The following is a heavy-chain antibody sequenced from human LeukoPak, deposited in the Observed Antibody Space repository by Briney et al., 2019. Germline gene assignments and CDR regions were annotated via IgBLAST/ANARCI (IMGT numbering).Heavy chain of an antibody. CDR1: GFTFSSYG. V-gene: IGHV3-33*01. Sequence: GGSLRLSCAASGFTFSSYGMHWVRQAPGKGLEWVAVIWYDGSNKYYADSVKGRFTISRDNSKNTLYLQMTSLRAEDTAIYYCARDGYGSVGVVIMNYWGQGTLVTVSS. CDR2: IWYDGSNK. J-gene: IGHJ4*02. CDR3: ARDGYGSVGVVIMNY. D-gene: IGHD3-3*01.